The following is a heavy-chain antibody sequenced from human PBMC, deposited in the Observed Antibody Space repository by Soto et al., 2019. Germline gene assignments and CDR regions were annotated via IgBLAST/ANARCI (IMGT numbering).Heavy chain of an antibody. CDR1: GYTFTSYG. D-gene: IGHD1-26*01. V-gene: IGHV1-18*01. J-gene: IGHJ4*02. Sequence: QVQLVQSGAEVKKPGASVKVSCKASGYTFTSYGISWVRQAPEQGLEGMGWISAYYGNTSYALKLQGRVTMTTDTSTSTAYMELRSLRSDYTAVYYCERVFRRRGGSYALDYWGQENLVTVSS. CDR3: ERVFRRRGGSYALDY. CDR2: ISAYYGNT.